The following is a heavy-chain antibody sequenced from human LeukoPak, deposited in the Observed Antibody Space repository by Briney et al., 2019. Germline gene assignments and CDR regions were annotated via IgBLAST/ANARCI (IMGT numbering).Heavy chain of an antibody. D-gene: IGHD4-23*01. V-gene: IGHV1-69*13. CDR3: ARDGGDSNYGGNSYFDY. Sequence: SVKVSCKASGGTFSSYAISWVRQAPGQGLEWMGGIIPIFGTANYAQKFQGRVTITADESTSTAYMELSSLRSEDTAVYYCARDGGDSNYGGNSYFDYWGQGTLVTVSS. CDR2: IIPIFGTA. CDR1: GGTFSSYA. J-gene: IGHJ4*02.